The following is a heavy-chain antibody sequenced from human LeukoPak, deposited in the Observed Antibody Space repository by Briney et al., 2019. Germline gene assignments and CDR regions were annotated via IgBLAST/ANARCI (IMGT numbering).Heavy chain of an antibody. CDR1: GGTFSSFA. D-gene: IGHD6-13*01. CDR2: IIPVLGTA. J-gene: IGHJ5*02. CDR3: ARNPFREHSTSWNNWFDP. V-gene: IGHV1-69*05. Sequence: GASVKVSCKVSGGTFSSFAISWVRQAPGQGLEWMGGIIPVLGTAKNAQKFQGRVTIITDESTRTAYMELSSLRSEDTAVYYCARNPFREHSTSWNNWFDPWGQGTLVTVSS.